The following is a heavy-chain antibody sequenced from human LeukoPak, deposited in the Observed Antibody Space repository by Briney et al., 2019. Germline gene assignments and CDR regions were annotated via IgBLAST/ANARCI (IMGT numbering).Heavy chain of an antibody. J-gene: IGHJ4*02. CDR2: ISSSSSYI. Sequence: GGSLRLSCAASGFTFSSYSMNWVRQAPGKGLEWVSSISSSSSYIYYADSVKGRFIISRDNAKNTLYLQMNSLRAEDTAVYYCARSYGPIVFDFWGQGTLVTVSS. CDR1: GFTFSSYS. V-gene: IGHV3-21*01. CDR3: ARSYGPIVFDF. D-gene: IGHD2-15*01.